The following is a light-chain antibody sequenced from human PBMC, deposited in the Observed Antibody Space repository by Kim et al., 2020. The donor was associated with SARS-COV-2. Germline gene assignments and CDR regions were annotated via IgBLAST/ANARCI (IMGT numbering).Light chain of an antibody. J-gene: IGKJ2*01. CDR3: QQYENYPYT. CDR1: QSVVIW. CDR2: KTS. Sequence: DIQMTQSPSTLSASVGDRVTITCRASQSVVIWLAWYQQKPGKTPNLLIYKTSNLQSGVPSRFSGSGSGTEFTLTISNLQPDDFASYYCQQYENYPYTFGRETKLDI. V-gene: IGKV1-5*03.